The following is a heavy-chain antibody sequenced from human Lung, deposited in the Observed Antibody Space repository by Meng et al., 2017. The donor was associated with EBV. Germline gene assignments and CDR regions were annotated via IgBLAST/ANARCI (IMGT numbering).Heavy chain of an antibody. D-gene: IGHD4-23*01. Sequence: EVQLVESGGGLIKHGXXXXLSCAASGFTFRNAWMSWVRQAPGKGLEWVGRIKSKTDGGTTDYAAPVKGRFTISRDDSKNTLYLQMNSLKTEDTAVYYCTRWSYGGTAYWGQGTLVTVSS. CDR3: TRWSYGGTAY. J-gene: IGHJ4*02. CDR2: IKSKTDGGTT. CDR1: GFTFRNAW. V-gene: IGHV3-15*01.